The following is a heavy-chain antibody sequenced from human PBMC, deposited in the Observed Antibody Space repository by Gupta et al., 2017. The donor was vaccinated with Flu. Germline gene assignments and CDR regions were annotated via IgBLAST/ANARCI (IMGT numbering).Heavy chain of an antibody. J-gene: IGHJ6*02. Sequence: GFTFDDYAMHWVRQAPGKGLEWVSLISWDGGSTYYADSVKGRFTISRDNSKNSLYLQMNSLRAEDTALYYCAKDGFFAGTRSYYYYGMDVWGQGTTVTVSS. V-gene: IGHV3-43D*04. CDR2: ISWDGGST. CDR3: AKDGFFAGTRSYYYYGMDV. D-gene: IGHD1-1*01. CDR1: GFTFDDYA.